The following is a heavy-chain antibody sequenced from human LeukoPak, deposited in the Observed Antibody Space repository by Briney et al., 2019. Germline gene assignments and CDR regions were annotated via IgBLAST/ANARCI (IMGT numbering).Heavy chain of an antibody. CDR3: ARGSTVVGTYNWFDP. CDR2: IIPIFGIA. J-gene: IGHJ5*02. D-gene: IGHD4-23*01. Sequence: SVKVSCKASGGTFSSYANSWVRQAPGQGLEWMGRIIPIFGIANYAQKFQGRVTITADKSTSTAYMELSSLRSEDTAVYYCARGSTVVGTYNWFDPWGQGTLSPSPQ. V-gene: IGHV1-69*04. CDR1: GGTFSSYA.